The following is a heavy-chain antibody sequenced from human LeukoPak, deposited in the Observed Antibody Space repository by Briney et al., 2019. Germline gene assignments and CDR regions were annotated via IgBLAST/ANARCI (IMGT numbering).Heavy chain of an antibody. D-gene: IGHD1-1*01. CDR3: ARDVGVHPFDH. Sequence: SETLSLTCAVYGGSFSGYYWSWIRQPPGKGLEWIGEINHSGSTNYNPSLKSRVTISVDKSKNQFSLKLSSVTAADTAVYYCARDVGVHPFDHWGQGTLVTVSS. CDR1: GGSFSGYY. V-gene: IGHV4-34*01. J-gene: IGHJ4*02. CDR2: INHSGST.